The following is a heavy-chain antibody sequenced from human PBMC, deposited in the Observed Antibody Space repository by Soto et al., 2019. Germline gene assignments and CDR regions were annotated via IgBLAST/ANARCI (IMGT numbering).Heavy chain of an antibody. CDR3: AVTLAVAGFNFDY. CDR1: GCSISSYY. V-gene: IGHV4-59*01. Sequence: SETLSLTCTVSGCSISSYYWSWIRQPPGKGLEWIGYIYYSGSTNYNPSLKSRVTISVDTSKNQFSLKLSSVTAADTAVYYCAVTLAVAGFNFDYWGQGTLVTVSS. J-gene: IGHJ4*02. CDR2: IYYSGST. D-gene: IGHD6-19*01.